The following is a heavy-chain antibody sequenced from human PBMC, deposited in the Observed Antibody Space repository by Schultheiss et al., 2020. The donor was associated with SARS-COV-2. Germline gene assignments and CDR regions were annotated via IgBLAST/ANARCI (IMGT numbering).Heavy chain of an antibody. CDR1: GFTFSSYG. Sequence: GGSLRLSCAASGFTFSSYGMHWVRQAPGKGLEWVALMSFDGSNKYYADSVRGRVTFSRDNSKNSLYLQMNSLRAEDTAVYYCARESGNYYGMDVWGQGTTVTVSS. CDR2: MSFDGSNK. D-gene: IGHD6-25*01. V-gene: IGHV3-30*12. J-gene: IGHJ6*02. CDR3: ARESGNYYGMDV.